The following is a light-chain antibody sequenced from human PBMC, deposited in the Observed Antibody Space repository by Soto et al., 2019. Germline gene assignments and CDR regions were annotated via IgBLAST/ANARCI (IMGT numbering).Light chain of an antibody. V-gene: IGLV2-14*01. CDR2: EVS. J-gene: IGLJ1*01. CDR1: RXDVGGYNY. CDR3: SSYTSSSTPYV. Sequence: QSALTQPESVSGSPGHAIKICCAGTRXDVGGYNYVSWYQQHPGKAPKLMIYEVSNRLSGVSSRFSGSKSGNTASLTISGLQAEDEADDYCSSYTSSSTPYVFGTGTKVTVL.